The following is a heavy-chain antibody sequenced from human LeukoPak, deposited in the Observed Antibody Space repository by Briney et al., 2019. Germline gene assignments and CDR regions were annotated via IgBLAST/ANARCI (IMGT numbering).Heavy chain of an antibody. CDR1: GFTFSDYY. J-gene: IGHJ4*02. CDR2: ISSSGSTI. V-gene: IGHV3-11*01. D-gene: IGHD6-13*01. Sequence: GGSLRLSCTASGFTFSDYYMSWIRQAPGKGLEWVSYISSSGSTIYYADSVKGRFTISRDNAKNSLYLQMNNLRAEDTAVYYCARTYSSSWYGYWGQGTLVTVSS. CDR3: ARTYSSSWYGY.